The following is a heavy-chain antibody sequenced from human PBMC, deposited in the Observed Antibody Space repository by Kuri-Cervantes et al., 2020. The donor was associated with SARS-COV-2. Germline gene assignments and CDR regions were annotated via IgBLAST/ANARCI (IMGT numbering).Heavy chain of an antibody. Sequence: GGSLRLSCAASGFTFSSYAMHWVRQAPGKGLEWVSYISSSSSTIYYADSVKGRFTISRDNAKNSLYLQMNSLRAEDTAVYYCARVGSNYGLRSIFDYWGQGTLGTVSS. CDR1: GFTFSSYA. CDR3: ARVGSNYGLRSIFDY. D-gene: IGHD4-11*01. J-gene: IGHJ4*02. CDR2: ISSSSSTI. V-gene: IGHV3-48*01.